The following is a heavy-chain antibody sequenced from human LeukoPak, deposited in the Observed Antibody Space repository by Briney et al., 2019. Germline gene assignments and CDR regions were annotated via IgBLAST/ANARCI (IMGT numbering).Heavy chain of an antibody. CDR3: ARERSGILGYYYYGMDV. D-gene: IGHD3-10*01. V-gene: IGHV1-2*06. CDR2: INPNSGGT. J-gene: IGHJ6*02. Sequence: ASVNVSCKASGYTFTVYYMHWVRQAPGQGLEWMGRINPNSGGTNYAQKLQGRVTMTRDTSISTVYMELSRLRSDDTAVYYCARERSGILGYYYYGMDVWGQGTTVTVSS. CDR1: GYTFTVYY.